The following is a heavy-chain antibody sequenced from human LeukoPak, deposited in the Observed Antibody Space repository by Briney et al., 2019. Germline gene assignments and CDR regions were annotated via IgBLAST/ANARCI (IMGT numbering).Heavy chain of an antibody. Sequence: PSETLSLTCAVYGGSFSGYYWSWIRQPPGKGLEWIGTIYYSGSTYYKPSLKNRVTISVDTSKNQFSLKLSSVTAADTAVYYCARVPGGALNWFDPWGQGTLVTVSS. J-gene: IGHJ5*02. CDR2: IYYSGST. D-gene: IGHD1-1*01. CDR1: GGSFSGYY. CDR3: ARVPGGALNWFDP. V-gene: IGHV4-34*01.